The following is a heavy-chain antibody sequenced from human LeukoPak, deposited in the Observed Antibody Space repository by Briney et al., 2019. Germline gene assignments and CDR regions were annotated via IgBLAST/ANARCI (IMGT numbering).Heavy chain of an antibody. V-gene: IGHV6-1*01. Sequence: SQTLSLTCAISGDSVSSNSAAWNWIRQSPSRGVEWVGRTYYRSKWYNDYAVSVKSRITINPDTSKNQFSMQLNSVTPEDTAVYYCARGTAAAPEYYFDYWGQGTLVTVSS. CDR3: ARGTAAAPEYYFDY. CDR1: GDSVSSNSAA. J-gene: IGHJ4*02. CDR2: TYYRSKWYN. D-gene: IGHD2-2*01.